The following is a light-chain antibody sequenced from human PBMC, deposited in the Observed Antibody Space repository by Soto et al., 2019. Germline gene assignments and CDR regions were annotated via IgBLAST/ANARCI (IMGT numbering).Light chain of an antibody. CDR3: QQYSSYST. J-gene: IGKJ1*01. CDR2: DAS. V-gene: IGKV1-5*01. Sequence: DVQMTQSPSTLSASVGGTVTITCRASHSISSWLAWHQQQPGNAPKLLIYDASNLESGVPSRFSASGSGTAFTLTISGLQPDDFATYYCQQYSSYSTFGQGTKVDIK. CDR1: HSISSW.